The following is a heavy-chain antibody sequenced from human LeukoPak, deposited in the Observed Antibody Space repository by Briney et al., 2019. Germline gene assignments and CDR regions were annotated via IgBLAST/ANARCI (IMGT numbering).Heavy chain of an antibody. J-gene: IGHJ4*02. V-gene: IGHV1-18*01. D-gene: IGHD1-26*01. Sequence: VASVTVSCKASGYTFTSYGISWVRQAPGQGLEWMGWISAYNGNTNYAQKLQGRVTMTTDTSTSTAYMELRSLRSDDTAVYYCARAFLGATDDYWGQGTLVGVSS. CDR3: ARAFLGATDDY. CDR1: GYTFTSYG. CDR2: ISAYNGNT.